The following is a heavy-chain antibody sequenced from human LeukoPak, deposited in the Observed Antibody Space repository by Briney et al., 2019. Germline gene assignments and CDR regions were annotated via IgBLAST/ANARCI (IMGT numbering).Heavy chain of an antibody. CDR1: GGSISSYY. J-gene: IGHJ6*03. Sequence: SETLSLTCTVSGGSISSYYWSWIRQPPGKGLEWIGYIYYSGSTNYNPSLKSRVTISVDTSKNQFSLKLSSVTAADTAVYYCARLYSSSWYDYYYMDVWGKGTTVTVSS. D-gene: IGHD6-13*01. CDR3: ARLYSSSWYDYYYMDV. V-gene: IGHV4-59*01. CDR2: IYYSGST.